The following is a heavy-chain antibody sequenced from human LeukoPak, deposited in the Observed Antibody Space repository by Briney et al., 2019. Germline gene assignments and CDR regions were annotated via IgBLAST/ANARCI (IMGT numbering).Heavy chain of an antibody. D-gene: IGHD6-13*01. CDR2: IYYSGST. Sequence: SETLSLTCTVSGGSISSSSYYWGWIRQPPGKGLEWIGSIYYSGSTYYNPSLKSRVTISVDTSKNQFSLKLSSVTAADTAVYHCARVRISSSWYEGNNWFDPWGQGTLVTVSS. V-gene: IGHV4-39*07. J-gene: IGHJ5*02. CDR1: GGSISSSSYY. CDR3: ARVRISSSWYEGNNWFDP.